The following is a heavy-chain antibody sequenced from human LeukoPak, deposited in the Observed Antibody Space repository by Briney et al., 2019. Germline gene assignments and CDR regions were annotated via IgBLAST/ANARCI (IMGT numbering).Heavy chain of an antibody. CDR1: GYTFKNHY. D-gene: IGHD3-22*01. CDR2: INPNSGTT. CDR3: ARDGLIVVLRETKSHNYYGMGV. Sequence: VASVKVSCKASGYTFKNHYLHWVRQAPGQGLEWMGIINPNSGTTNYAQKFQGRVTVTRDTSTSTVYMDLSSLRSEDTAVYYCARDGLIVVLRETKSHNYYGMGVWGQGTTVTVSS. J-gene: IGHJ6*02. V-gene: IGHV1-46*02.